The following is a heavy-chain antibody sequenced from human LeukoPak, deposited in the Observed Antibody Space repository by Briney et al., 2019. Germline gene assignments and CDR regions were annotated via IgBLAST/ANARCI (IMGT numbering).Heavy chain of an antibody. CDR2: ISKDGSRR. CDR3: AGEKFDI. CDR1: GFSFSNYA. V-gene: IGHV3-30*04. Sequence: GRSLRLSCAASGFSFSNYAMDWVRQAPGKGLEWVAIISKDGSRRYYADSVKGRFTVSRDNSNTTLSLQMNSLKSEDTAVYYCAGEKFDIWGQGTMVTVSA. J-gene: IGHJ3*02.